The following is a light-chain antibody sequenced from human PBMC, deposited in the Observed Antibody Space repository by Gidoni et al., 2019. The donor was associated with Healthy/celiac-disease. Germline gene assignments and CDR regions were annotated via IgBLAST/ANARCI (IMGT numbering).Light chain of an antibody. CDR2: AAS. Sequence: DSQMTQSPSSLSASVGDRVTITCRASQSISSYLNWYQQKPGKAPTLLIYAASSLQSGVPSRFSGSGSGTDFTLTISSLQPEDFATYYCQQSYSTPFTFGPGTKVDIK. CDR3: QQSYSTPFT. J-gene: IGKJ3*01. CDR1: QSISSY. V-gene: IGKV1-39*01.